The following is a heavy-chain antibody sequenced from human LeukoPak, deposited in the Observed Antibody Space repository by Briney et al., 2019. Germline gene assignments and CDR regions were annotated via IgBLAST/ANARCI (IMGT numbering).Heavy chain of an antibody. CDR1: GFTFSSYA. D-gene: IGHD6-6*01. CDR2: ISYDGSNK. CDR3: ARRWSSSSHRIDY. J-gene: IGHJ4*02. V-gene: IGHV3-30-3*01. Sequence: GGSLRLSCAASGFTFSSYAMHWVRQAPGKGLEWVAVISYDGSNKYYADSVKGRFTISRGNSKNTLYLQMNSLRAEDTAVYYCARRWSSSSHRIDYWGQGTLVTVSS.